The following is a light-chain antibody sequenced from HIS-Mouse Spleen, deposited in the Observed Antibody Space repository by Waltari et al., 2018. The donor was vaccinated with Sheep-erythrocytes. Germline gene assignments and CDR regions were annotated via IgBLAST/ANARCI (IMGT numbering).Light chain of an antibody. CDR1: QVISSW. J-gene: IGKJ5*01. Sequence: DIQMTRSPSSVSASVGDRVTITWRASQVISSWLASYQQKPGKAPNLLIYSASSLQSGVPSRFSGSGSGTDFTLTISSLQPEDFATYYCQQANSFPITFGQGTRLEIK. CDR3: QQANSFPIT. V-gene: IGKV1-12*01. CDR2: SAS.